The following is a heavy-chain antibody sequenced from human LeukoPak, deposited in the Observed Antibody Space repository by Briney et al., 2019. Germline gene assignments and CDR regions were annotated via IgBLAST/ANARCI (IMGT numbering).Heavy chain of an antibody. CDR1: GGTFSSYA. V-gene: IGHV1-69*05. CDR3: ARGVEIATIAWGAFDI. Sequence: SVKVSCKASGGTFSSYAISWVRQAHGQGIEWVGRIIPIFGTANNAHTFQARVTITTDESTSKAFIELSSLRSEDTVVYYSARGVEIATIAWGAFDIWGQGTMVTVSS. D-gene: IGHD5-24*01. CDR2: IIPIFGTA. J-gene: IGHJ3*02.